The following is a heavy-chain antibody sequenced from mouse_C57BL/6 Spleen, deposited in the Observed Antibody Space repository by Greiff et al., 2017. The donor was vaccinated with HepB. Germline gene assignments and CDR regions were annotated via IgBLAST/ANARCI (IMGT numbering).Heavy chain of an antibody. CDR3: ARLGGYYGGWYFDV. D-gene: IGHD1-1*01. CDR2: INPNNGGT. CDR1: GYTFTDYY. J-gene: IGHJ1*03. V-gene: IGHV1-26*01. Sequence: EVQLQQSGPELVKPGASVKISCKASGYTFTDYYMNWVKQSHGKSLEWIGDINPNNGGTSYNQKFKGKATLTVDKSSSKAYMELRSLTSEDSAVYYCARLGGYYGGWYFDVWGKGTTVTVSS.